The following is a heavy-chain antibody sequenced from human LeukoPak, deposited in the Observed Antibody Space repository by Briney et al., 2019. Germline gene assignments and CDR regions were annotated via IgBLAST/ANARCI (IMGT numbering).Heavy chain of an antibody. CDR2: ISGSGGST. J-gene: IGHJ4*02. Sequence: GGSLRLSCAASGFTLSSYAMSWVRQAPGKGLEWVSAISGSGGSTYYADSVKGRFTISRDNSKNTLYLQMNSLRAEDTAVYYCAKTLGSGPYYFDYWGQGTLVTVSS. V-gene: IGHV3-23*01. CDR1: GFTLSSYA. CDR3: AKTLGSGPYYFDY. D-gene: IGHD3-3*01.